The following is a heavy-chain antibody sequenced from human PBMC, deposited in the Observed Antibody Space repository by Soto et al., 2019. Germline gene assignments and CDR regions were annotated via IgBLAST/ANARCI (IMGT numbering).Heavy chain of an antibody. D-gene: IGHD3-10*01. CDR2: ISFDGRNT. V-gene: IGHV3-30*18. Sequence: MRGLRLAKKKRMEWVVVISFDGRNTYYADSVKGRFTISRDHSTNTLYLQMTSLRAEDTAAYYWAKQSGSFFYFNGATSAEIYF. J-gene: IGHJ1*01. CDR3: AKQSGSFFYFNGATSAEIYF.